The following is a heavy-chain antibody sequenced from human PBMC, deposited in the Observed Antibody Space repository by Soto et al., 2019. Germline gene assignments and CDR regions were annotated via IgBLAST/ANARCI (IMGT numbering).Heavy chain of an antibody. CDR1: GFTFSSYA. CDR2: ISGSGGST. CDR3: AKDSTPVRQVYFQH. V-gene: IGHV3-23*01. D-gene: IGHD1-1*01. J-gene: IGHJ1*01. Sequence: EVQLLESGGGLVQPGGSLRLSCAASGFTFSSYAISWVRQAPGKGLEWVSPISGSGGSTYYADSVKGRFTSCRDTSKNTLYLQMNSLSAEDTAVSYCAKDSTPVRQVYFQHWGQGTLVTVSS.